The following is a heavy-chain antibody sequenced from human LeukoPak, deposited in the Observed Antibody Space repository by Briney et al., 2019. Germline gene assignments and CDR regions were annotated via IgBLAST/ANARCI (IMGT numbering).Heavy chain of an antibody. V-gene: IGHV4-39*07. CDR1: GGSISSSSYY. Sequence: SETLSLTCTVSGGSISSSSYYWGWIRQPPGKGLEWIGSIYYSGSTYYNPSLKSRVTISVDTSKNQFSLKLSSVTAADTAVYYCARERGGSRLDYWGQGTLVTVSS. CDR3: ARERGGSRLDY. D-gene: IGHD6-13*01. J-gene: IGHJ4*02. CDR2: IYYSGST.